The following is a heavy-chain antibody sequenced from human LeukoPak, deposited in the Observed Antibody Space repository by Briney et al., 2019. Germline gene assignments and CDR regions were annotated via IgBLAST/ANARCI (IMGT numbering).Heavy chain of an antibody. J-gene: IGHJ4*02. CDR3: ARSEAHITIFGVVIAPPGY. D-gene: IGHD3-3*01. V-gene: IGHV3-66*01. CDR1: GFTVSSNY. Sequence: PGGSLRLSCAASGFTVSSNYMSWVRQAPGKGLEWVSVIYSGGSTYYADSVKGRFTISRDNSKNTLYLQMNSLRAEDTAVYYCARSEAHITIFGVVIAPPGYWGQGTLVTVSS. CDR2: IYSGGST.